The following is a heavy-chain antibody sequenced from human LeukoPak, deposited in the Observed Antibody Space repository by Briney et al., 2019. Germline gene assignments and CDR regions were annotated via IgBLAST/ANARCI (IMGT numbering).Heavy chain of an antibody. Sequence: SGTLSLTCTVSGYSITNGYYWGWIRQPPGKGLEWIGSIYHDGRIDYNPSLKSRVTISRDTSNDQFSLKLSSVTAADTAMYYCARDTSPGITGTYWGQGTLVTVSS. CDR2: IYHDGRI. CDR3: ARDTSPGITGTY. D-gene: IGHD1-20*01. J-gene: IGHJ4*02. CDR1: GYSITNGYY. V-gene: IGHV4-38-2*02.